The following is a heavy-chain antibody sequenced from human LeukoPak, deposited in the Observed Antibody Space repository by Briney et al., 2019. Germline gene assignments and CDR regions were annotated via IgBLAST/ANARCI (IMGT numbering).Heavy chain of an antibody. CDR2: IYTDGST. J-gene: IGHJ4*02. CDR3: ARKAVTGYYFDY. D-gene: IGHD6-19*01. Sequence: PSQTLSLTCTVSGGSISSGNHYWSWIRQPAGKGLEYIGRIYTDGSTHYNPSLKSRVTISVDTSRNQFSLSLSSVTAADTAVYYCARKAVTGYYFDYWGQGTLVTVSS. CDR1: GGSISSGNHY. V-gene: IGHV4-61*02.